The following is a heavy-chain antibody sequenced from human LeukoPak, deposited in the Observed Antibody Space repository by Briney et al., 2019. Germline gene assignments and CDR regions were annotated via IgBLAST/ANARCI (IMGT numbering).Heavy chain of an antibody. CDR2: IVVGRGNT. J-gene: IGHJ2*01. Sequence: ASVKVSCKSSGCTFTSSAIQWVRQARGQGLEWIGLIVVGRGNTNFAQKFQERVTITRDRPTSTASMELSGLRSENAAVCYCAAGIKCSGGSCYFHWYFDLWGRGTLVTVSS. CDR3: AAGIKCSGGSCYFHWYFDL. CDR1: GCTFTSSA. D-gene: IGHD2-15*01. V-gene: IGHV1-58*02.